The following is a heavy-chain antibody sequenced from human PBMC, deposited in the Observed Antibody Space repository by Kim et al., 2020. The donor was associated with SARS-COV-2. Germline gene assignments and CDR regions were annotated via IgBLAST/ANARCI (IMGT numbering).Heavy chain of an antibody. Sequence: GGSLRLSCAASGFTFSNAWMSWVRQAPGKGLEWVGRIKSKTDGGTTDYAAPVKGRFTISRDDSKNTLYLQMNSLKTEDTAVYYCTTEYYYYGSGPSYFDYWGQGTLVTVSS. CDR3: TTEYYYYGSGPSYFDY. J-gene: IGHJ4*02. D-gene: IGHD3-10*01. CDR1: GFTFSNAW. CDR2: IKSKTDGGTT. V-gene: IGHV3-15*01.